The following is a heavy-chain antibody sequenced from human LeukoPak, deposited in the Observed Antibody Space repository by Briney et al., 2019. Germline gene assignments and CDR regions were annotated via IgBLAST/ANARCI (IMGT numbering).Heavy chain of an antibody. D-gene: IGHD1-20*01. CDR1: GFTFSDYY. J-gene: IGHJ4*02. V-gene: IGHV3-11*01. CDR3: ARRRYNWNAIDY. Sequence: GSLRLSCAASGFTFSDYYMSWIRQAPGKGLEWVSYISSSGSTIYYADSVKGRFTFSRDNAKNSLYLQMNSLRAEDTAVYFCARRRYNWNAIDYWGQGTLVTVSS. CDR2: ISSSGSTI.